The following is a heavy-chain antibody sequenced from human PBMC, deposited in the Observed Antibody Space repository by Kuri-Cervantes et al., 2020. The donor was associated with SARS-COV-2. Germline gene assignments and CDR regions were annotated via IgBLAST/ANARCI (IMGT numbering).Heavy chain of an antibody. CDR1: GGSISSSSYY. D-gene: IGHD3-3*01. Sequence: SETLSLTCTVSGGSISSSSYYWGWIRQPPGKGLEWIGSIYYSGSTYYNPSLKSRVTMSVDTSKNQFSLKPSSVTAADTAVYYCARDIHDYDFWSISPWGQGTLVTVSS. CDR3: ARDIHDYDFWSISP. CDR2: IYYSGST. V-gene: IGHV4-39*07. J-gene: IGHJ5*02.